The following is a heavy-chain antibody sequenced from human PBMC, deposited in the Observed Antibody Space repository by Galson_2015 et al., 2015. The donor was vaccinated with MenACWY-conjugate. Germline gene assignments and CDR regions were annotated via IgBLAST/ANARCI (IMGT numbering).Heavy chain of an antibody. Sequence: SLRLSCAGSAFTFSNAYMSWVRQAPGKGLEWVGRIKSQTDGGKIDYAAPVKGRFTISRDDSKNTLYLQMNSLKIEDTAVYYCTTPNPGSWGGLLFHFYMDVWGKRTTVTVSS. J-gene: IGHJ6*03. V-gene: IGHV3-15*01. CDR3: TTPNPGSWGGLLFHFYMDV. CDR1: AFTFSNAY. D-gene: IGHD3-3*01. CDR2: IKSQTDGGKI.